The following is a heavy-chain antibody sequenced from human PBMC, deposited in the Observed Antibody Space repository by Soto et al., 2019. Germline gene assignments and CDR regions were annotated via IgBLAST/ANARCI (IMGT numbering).Heavy chain of an antibody. CDR1: GFTFSSYS. Sequence: GGSLRLSCAASGFTFSSYSMNWVRKAPGKGLEWVSSISSSSSYIYYADSVKGRFTISRDNAKNSLYLQMNSLRAEDTAVYYCARDGRRCSSTSCYRDYYYGMDVWGQGTTVTVSS. V-gene: IGHV3-21*01. CDR3: ARDGRRCSSTSCYRDYYYGMDV. CDR2: ISSSSSYI. D-gene: IGHD2-2*02. J-gene: IGHJ6*02.